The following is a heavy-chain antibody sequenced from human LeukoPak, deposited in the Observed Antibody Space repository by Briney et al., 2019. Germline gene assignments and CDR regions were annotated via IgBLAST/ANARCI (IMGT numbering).Heavy chain of an antibody. V-gene: IGHV1-2*02. CDR1: GYIFTAYY. D-gene: IGHD2-15*01. J-gene: IGHJ3*02. CDR3: ARDLSGGALGAFDI. Sequence: ASVTVSCKASGYIFTAYYIHWLRQAPGQGLEWMGWINPNSGGTNFALNFQGRVTLTRDTSITTVYMELSRLRSDDTAVYYCARDLSGGALGAFDIWGQGTMVTVSS. CDR2: INPNSGGT.